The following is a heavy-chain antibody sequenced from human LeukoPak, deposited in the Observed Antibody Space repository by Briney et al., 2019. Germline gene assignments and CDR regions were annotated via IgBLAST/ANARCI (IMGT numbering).Heavy chain of an antibody. J-gene: IGHJ5*02. Sequence: GGPLDPSCQAPGSPLTSYALSWFRKVPGRGLGWVPPISGSGGSTYYADSVKGRFTISRDNSKNTLYLQMNSLRAEDTAVYYCAKNLAAGLPWFDPWGQGTLVTVSS. V-gene: IGHV3-23*01. CDR3: AKNLAAGLPWFDP. D-gene: IGHD6-13*01. CDR1: GSPLTSYA. CDR2: ISGSGGST.